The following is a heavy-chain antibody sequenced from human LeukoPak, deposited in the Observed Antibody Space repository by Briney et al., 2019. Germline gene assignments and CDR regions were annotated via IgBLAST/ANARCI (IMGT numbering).Heavy chain of an antibody. CDR3: ARDKYSSSWYDPFLYYYYGMDV. Sequence: SETLSPTCTVSGGSISSGDYYWSWIRQPPGKGLGWIGYIYYSGSTYYNPSLKSRVTISVDTSKNQFSLKLSSVTAADTAVYYCARDKYSSSWYDPFLYYYYGMDVWGQGTTVTVSS. CDR1: GGSISSGDYY. CDR2: IYYSGST. J-gene: IGHJ6*02. V-gene: IGHV4-30-4*01. D-gene: IGHD6-13*01.